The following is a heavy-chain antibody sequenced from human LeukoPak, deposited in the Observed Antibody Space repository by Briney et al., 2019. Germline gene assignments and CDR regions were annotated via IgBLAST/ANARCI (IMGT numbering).Heavy chain of an antibody. D-gene: IGHD2-15*01. CDR3: ARDSVAVVAAKRGFDY. CDR2: ISAYNGNT. CDR1: GYTFTSYG. V-gene: IGHV1-18*01. Sequence: ASVKVSCKASGYTFTSYGISWVRQAPGQGLGWMGWISAYNGNTNYAQKLQGRVTMTTDTSTSTAYMELRSLRSDDTAVYYCARDSVAVVAAKRGFDYWGQGTLVTVSS. J-gene: IGHJ4*02.